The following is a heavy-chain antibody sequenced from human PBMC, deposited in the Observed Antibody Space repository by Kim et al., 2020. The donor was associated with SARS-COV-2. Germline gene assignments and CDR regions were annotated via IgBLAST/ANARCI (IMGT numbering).Heavy chain of an antibody. J-gene: IGHJ6*02. Sequence: GESLKISCKGSGYSFTSYWIGWVRQMPGKGLEWMGIIYPGDSDTRYSPSFQGQVTISADKSISTAYLQWSSLKASDTAMYYCARQKIPGGYCSSTSCHGGEPGMDVWGQGTTVTVSS. CDR3: ARQKIPGGYCSSTSCHGGEPGMDV. D-gene: IGHD2-2*03. V-gene: IGHV5-51*01. CDR2: IYPGDSDT. CDR1: GYSFTSYW.